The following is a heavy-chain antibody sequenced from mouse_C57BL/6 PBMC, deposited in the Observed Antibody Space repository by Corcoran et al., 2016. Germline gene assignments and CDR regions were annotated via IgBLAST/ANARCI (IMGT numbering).Heavy chain of an antibody. CDR1: GFSLSTSGMG. V-gene: IGHV8-12*01. CDR2: IYWDDDK. CDR3: ARSYDGYYPFAY. Sequence: QVTLKESGPGILQSSQTLSLTCSFSGFSLSTSGMGVSWIRQPSGKGLEWLAHIYWDDDKRYNPSLKSRLTISKDTSRNQVFLKITSVDTADTATYYCARSYDGYYPFAYWGQGTLVTVSA. D-gene: IGHD2-3*01. J-gene: IGHJ3*01.